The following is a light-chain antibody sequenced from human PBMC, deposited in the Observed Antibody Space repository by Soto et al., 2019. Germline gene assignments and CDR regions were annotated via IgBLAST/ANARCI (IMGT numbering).Light chain of an antibody. Sequence: DIQMTHSPSTLSASVGDRVTITFRASQSISGWLAWYQQKPGKAPKLLIYNASSLKSGVPSRFSGSGFGTEFTLTISSLQPDDSATYYCQNYNQYSRTFGQGTKVDIK. J-gene: IGKJ1*01. CDR2: NAS. V-gene: IGKV1-5*01. CDR3: QNYNQYSRT. CDR1: QSISGW.